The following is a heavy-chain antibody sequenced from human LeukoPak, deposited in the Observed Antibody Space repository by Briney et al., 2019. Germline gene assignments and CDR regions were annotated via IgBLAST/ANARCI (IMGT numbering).Heavy chain of an antibody. CDR1: GGSISSYY. CDR2: IYYSGST. J-gene: IGHJ6*02. Sequence: SETLPLTCTVSGGSISSYYWSWIRQPPGKGLEWIGYIYYSGSTNYNPSLKSRVTISVDTSKNQFSLKLSSVTAADTAVYYCARGAYYYDSSGYYYYYYGMDVWGQGTTVTVSS. D-gene: IGHD3-22*01. CDR3: ARGAYYYDSSGYYYYYYGMDV. V-gene: IGHV4-59*01.